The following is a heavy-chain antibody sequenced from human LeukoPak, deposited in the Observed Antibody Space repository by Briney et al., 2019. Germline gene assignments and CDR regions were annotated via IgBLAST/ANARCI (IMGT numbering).Heavy chain of an antibody. CDR1: GFTFSSYA. V-gene: IGHV3-23*01. Sequence: GGSLRLSCAASGFTFSSYAMSWVRQAPGKGLEWVSAISGSGGSTYYADSVKGRFTISRDNSKNTLYLQMNSLRAEDTAVYYCSGSTGIAARRDRYYYYGMDVWGQGTTVTASS. CDR2: ISGSGGST. J-gene: IGHJ6*02. D-gene: IGHD6-6*01. CDR3: SGSTGIAARRDRYYYYGMDV.